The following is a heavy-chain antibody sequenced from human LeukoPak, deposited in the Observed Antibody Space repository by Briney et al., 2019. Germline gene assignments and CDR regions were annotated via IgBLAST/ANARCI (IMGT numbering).Heavy chain of an antibody. CDR3: ARGGRYSSGWENDY. CDR1: GGSINNYY. J-gene: IGHJ4*02. CDR2: IYYSGST. V-gene: IGHV4-59*01. Sequence: SETLSLTCTVSGGSINNYYWTWIRQPPGKGLGWIGYIYYSGSTNYNPSLKSRVTISVDTSKSQFSLKLSSVTAADTAVYYCARGGRYSSGWENDYWGQGTLVTVSS. D-gene: IGHD6-19*01.